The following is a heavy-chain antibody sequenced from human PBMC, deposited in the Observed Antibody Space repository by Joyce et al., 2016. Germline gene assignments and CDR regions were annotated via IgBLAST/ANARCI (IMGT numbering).Heavy chain of an antibody. D-gene: IGHD3-3*01. CDR3: AHRRPFTIVGVVPPFDP. Sequence: QITLKESGPTLVRPTQTLSLTCTFSGFSLNSTGAAVGWIRQPPGKAPEWLALIYWDDDKSYRPYQKSRLTITKDTSKNQVFLTMTTMDPADTATYYCAHRRPFTIVGVVPPFDPWGQGTLVTVSS. J-gene: IGHJ5*02. V-gene: IGHV2-5*02. CDR2: IYWDDDK. CDR1: GFSLNSTGAA.